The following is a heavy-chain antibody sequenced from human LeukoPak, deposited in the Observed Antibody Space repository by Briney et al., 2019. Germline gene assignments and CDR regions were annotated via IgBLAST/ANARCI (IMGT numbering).Heavy chain of an antibody. CDR2: ISSSGSTI. CDR3: AREYYYDSSGYYYGY. J-gene: IGHJ4*02. CDR1: GFTFSDYY. V-gene: IGHV3-11*01. D-gene: IGHD3-22*01. Sequence: PGGSLRLSCAASGFTFSDYYMSWIRQAPGKGLEWVLYISSSGSTIYYADSVKGRFTISRDNAKNSLYLQMNSLRADDTAVYYCAREYYYDSSGYYYGYWGQGTLVTVSS.